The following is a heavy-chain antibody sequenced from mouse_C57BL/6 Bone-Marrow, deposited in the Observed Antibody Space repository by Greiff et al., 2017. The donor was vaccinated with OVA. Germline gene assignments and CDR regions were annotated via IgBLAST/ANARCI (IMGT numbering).Heavy chain of an antibody. CDR2: IDPSDSET. Sequence: QVQLQQSGAELVRPGSSVKLSCKASGYTFTSYWMHWVKQRPIQGLEWIGNIDPSDSETHYNQKFKDKATLTVDKSSSTAYMQLSSLTSEDSAVYYCARGRNWDYFDYWGQGTTLTVSS. J-gene: IGHJ2*01. CDR1: GYTFTSYW. D-gene: IGHD4-1*01. V-gene: IGHV1-52*01. CDR3: ARGRNWDYFDY.